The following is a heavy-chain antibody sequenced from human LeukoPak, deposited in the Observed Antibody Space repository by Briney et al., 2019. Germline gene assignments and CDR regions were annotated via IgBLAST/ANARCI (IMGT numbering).Heavy chain of an antibody. CDR2: IYPGDSDT. Sequence: GESLQISCQGSGYSFTSYWIGWVRQMPGKGLEWMGIIYPGDSDTRYSPSFQGQVTISADKSISTAYLQWSSPKASDTAMYYCVRLPAPPGYSYGYPWGQGTLVTVSS. J-gene: IGHJ5*02. CDR3: VRLPAPPGYSYGYP. D-gene: IGHD5-18*01. CDR1: GYSFTSYW. V-gene: IGHV5-51*01.